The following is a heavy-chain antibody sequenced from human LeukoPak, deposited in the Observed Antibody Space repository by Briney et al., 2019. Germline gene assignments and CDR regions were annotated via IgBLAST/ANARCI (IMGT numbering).Heavy chain of an antibody. J-gene: IGHJ4*02. D-gene: IGHD6-13*01. CDR1: GGSISSYY. CDR2: IYYSGST. CDR3: ARFGIAAAVDY. V-gene: IGHV4-59*01. Sequence: PSETLSLTCTVSGGSISSYYWSWIRQPPGKGLEWIGYIYYSGSTNYNPSLKSRVTISVDTSKKQFSLKLSSVTAADTAVYYCARFGIAAAVDYWGQGTLVTVSS.